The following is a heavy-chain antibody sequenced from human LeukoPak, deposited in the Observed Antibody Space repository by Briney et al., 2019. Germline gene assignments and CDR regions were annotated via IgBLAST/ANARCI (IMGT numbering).Heavy chain of an antibody. CDR1: GFTVSGNY. CDR3: ASKDKGYYYGMDV. J-gene: IGHJ6*02. CDR2: LYSGGST. V-gene: IGHV3-66*01. Sequence: GGSLRLSCAASGFTVSGNYMSWVRQAPGKGLEWVSLLYSGGSTYYADSVKGRFSISRDNSKNTLYLQMNSLRAEDTAVYYCASKDKGYYYGMDVWGQGTTVTVSS.